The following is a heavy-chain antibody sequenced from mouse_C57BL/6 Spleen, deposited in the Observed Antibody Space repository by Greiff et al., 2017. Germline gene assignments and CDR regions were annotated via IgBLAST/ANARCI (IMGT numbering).Heavy chain of an antibody. CDR3: ASTVEKAY. CDR1: GYSITSGYY. V-gene: IGHV3-6*01. Sequence: ESGPGLVKPSQSLSLTCSVTGYSITSGYYWNWIRQFPGNKLEWMGYISYDGSNNYNPSLKNRISITRDTSKNQFFLKLNSVTTEDTATYYCASTVEKAYWGQGTLVTVSA. CDR2: ISYDGSN. J-gene: IGHJ3*01. D-gene: IGHD1-1*01.